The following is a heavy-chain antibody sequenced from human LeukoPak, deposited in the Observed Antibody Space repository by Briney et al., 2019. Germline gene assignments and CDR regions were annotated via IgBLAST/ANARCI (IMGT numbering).Heavy chain of an antibody. CDR2: IKQDGSEK. CDR1: GFTFSSYW. CDR3: ARMTVYSSSWLAYYMDV. J-gene: IGHJ6*03. Sequence: GGSLRLSCAASGFTFSSYWMSWVRQAPGKGLEWVANIKQDGSEKYYVDSVKGRFTISRDNAKNSLYLQMNSLRAEDTAVYYCARMTVYSSSWLAYYMDVWGKGTTVTVSS. V-gene: IGHV3-7*01. D-gene: IGHD6-13*01.